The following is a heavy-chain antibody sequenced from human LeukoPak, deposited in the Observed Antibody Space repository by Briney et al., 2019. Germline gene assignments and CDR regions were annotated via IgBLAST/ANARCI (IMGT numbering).Heavy chain of an antibody. D-gene: IGHD1-26*01. CDR1: GYTFTSYA. Sequence: ASVKVSCKASGYTFTSYAMHWVRQAPGQRLEWMGWINAGNGNTKYSQKFQGRVTITRDTSASTAYMELSSLRSEDTAVYYCARGRKWELLDSGPAFDPWGQGTLVTVSS. J-gene: IGHJ5*02. CDR2: INAGNGNT. CDR3: ARGRKWELLDSGPAFDP. V-gene: IGHV1-3*01.